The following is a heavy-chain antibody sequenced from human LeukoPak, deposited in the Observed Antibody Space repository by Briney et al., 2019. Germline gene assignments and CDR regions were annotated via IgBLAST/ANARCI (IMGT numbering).Heavy chain of an antibody. Sequence: TGGSLRLSCAASGFTFSSYAMSWVRQAPGKGLEWVSAISGSGGSTYYADSVKGRFTISRDNAKNSLYLQMNSLRAEDTAVYYCARARQWLHSFDYWGQGTLVTVSS. CDR2: ISGSGGST. CDR1: GFTFSSYA. J-gene: IGHJ4*02. D-gene: IGHD6-19*01. V-gene: IGHV3-23*01. CDR3: ARARQWLHSFDY.